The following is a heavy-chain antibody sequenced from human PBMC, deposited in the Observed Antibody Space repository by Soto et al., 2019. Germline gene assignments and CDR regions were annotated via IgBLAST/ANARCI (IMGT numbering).Heavy chain of an antibody. J-gene: IGHJ4*02. CDR1: RFTFSSYA. CDR3: ARDPVAYCGGDCRTFDY. D-gene: IGHD2-21*02. Sequence: QVQLVESGGGVVQPGRSLRLCCAASRFTFSSYAMHWVRQAPGKGLEWVAVISYDGSNKYYADSVKGRFTISRDNSKNTLYLQMNSLRAEDTAVYYCARDPVAYCGGDCRTFDYWGQGTLVTVSS. V-gene: IGHV3-30-3*01. CDR2: ISYDGSNK.